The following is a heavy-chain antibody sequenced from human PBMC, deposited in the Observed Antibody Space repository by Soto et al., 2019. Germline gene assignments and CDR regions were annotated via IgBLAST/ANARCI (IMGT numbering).Heavy chain of an antibody. CDR2: IIPIFGTA. J-gene: IGHJ6*02. Sequence: SVKVSCKASGGTFSSYAISWVRQAPGQGLEWMGGIIPIFGTANYAQKFQGRVTITADESTSTAYMELSSLRSEDTAVYYCASDPRYCTNGVCYTTGSYYYYYGMDVWGQGTTVTVSS. CDR3: ASDPRYCTNGVCYTTGSYYYYYGMDV. V-gene: IGHV1-69*13. D-gene: IGHD2-8*01. CDR1: GGTFSSYA.